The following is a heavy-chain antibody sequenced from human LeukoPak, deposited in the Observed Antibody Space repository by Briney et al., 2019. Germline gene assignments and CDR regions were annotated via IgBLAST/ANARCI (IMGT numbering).Heavy chain of an antibody. D-gene: IGHD6-13*01. V-gene: IGHV3-30-3*01. J-gene: IGHJ4*02. Sequence: PGRSLRLSCAASGFTFSTYSMQWVRQAPGKGLEWVAVISYDGSNKFYADSVKGRFTISKDNSKNMLYLQMNSLRTEDTAVYYCARDGGAAGTFDYWGRGTLVTVSS. CDR3: ARDGGAAGTFDY. CDR2: ISYDGSNK. CDR1: GFTFSTYS.